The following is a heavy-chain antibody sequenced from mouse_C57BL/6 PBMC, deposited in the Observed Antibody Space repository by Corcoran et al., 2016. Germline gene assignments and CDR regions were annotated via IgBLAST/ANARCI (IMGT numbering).Heavy chain of an antibody. D-gene: IGHD2-3*01. J-gene: IGHJ4*01. Sequence: QIQLVQSGPERKKPGETVKISGKASGYTFKTYGMSGVKQATGKGVKWMGWINTFSGVTTYADDFKGRFAFSLETSASTAYLQINNLTDEYTATYVCARVYDVYYRAMDSWCPGTSVTVSS. V-gene: IGHV9-3*01. CDR3: ARVYDVYYRAMDS. CDR1: GYTFKTYG. CDR2: INTFSGVT.